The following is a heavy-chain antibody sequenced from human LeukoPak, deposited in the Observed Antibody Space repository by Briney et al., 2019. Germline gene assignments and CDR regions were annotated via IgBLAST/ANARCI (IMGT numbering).Heavy chain of an antibody. V-gene: IGHV3-30*04. Sequence: GGSLRLSCAASGFTFSSYAMHWVRQAPGKGLEWVAVISYDGSNKYYADSVKGRFTISRDNSKNTLYLQMNSLRAEDTAVFYCAKDYYYGSGSYYTEFDYWGREPWSPSPQ. J-gene: IGHJ4*02. CDR2: ISYDGSNK. CDR1: GFTFSSYA. D-gene: IGHD3-10*01. CDR3: AKDYYYGSGSYYTEFDY.